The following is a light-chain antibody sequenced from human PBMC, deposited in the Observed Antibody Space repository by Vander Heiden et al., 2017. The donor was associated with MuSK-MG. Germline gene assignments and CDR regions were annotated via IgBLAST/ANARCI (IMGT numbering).Light chain of an antibody. V-gene: IGLV1-40*01. J-gene: IGLJ1*01. CDR1: GSNIGANCD. CDR3: QSYDSSLTGLV. Sequence: QAILTQPPSVSGAPGQPATITCSGSGSNIGANCDVHWYQQLPGTAPKLLIYANTNRPSGVPARFSASKSDTSASMAITGLQAEEEADYYCQSYDSSLTGLVFGTGTKVTVL. CDR2: ANT.